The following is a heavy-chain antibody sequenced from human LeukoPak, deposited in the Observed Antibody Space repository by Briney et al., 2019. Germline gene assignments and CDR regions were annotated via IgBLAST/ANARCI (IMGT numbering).Heavy chain of an antibody. CDR2: IKEDSSDK. V-gene: IGHV3-7*01. Sequence: GGSLRLSCAASGFTFNNYCKNGFRQAPGGGLEWVANIKEDSSDKNYMDSMKGRFTISRDNAKNSLYLQMNSLRAEDTAVYYCARESGRFRFDSWGRGTLVTVSS. J-gene: IGHJ5*01. D-gene: IGHD3-3*01. CDR3: ARESGRFRFDS. CDR1: GFTFNNYC.